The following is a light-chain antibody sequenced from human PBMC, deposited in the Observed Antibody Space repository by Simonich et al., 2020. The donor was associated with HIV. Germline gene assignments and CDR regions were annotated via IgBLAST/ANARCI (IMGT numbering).Light chain of an antibody. J-gene: IGKJ4*01. Sequence: DIQMTQSPSTLSASIGDRVTITCRASKSISSYLNWYQQKPGKAPKILIYAASSLQSGVPSRFSGSGSGTDFTLSISSLQPEDFATYYCQQSYSTPPTFGGGTKVEIK. CDR1: KSISSY. V-gene: IGKV1-39*01. CDR3: QQSYSTPPT. CDR2: AAS.